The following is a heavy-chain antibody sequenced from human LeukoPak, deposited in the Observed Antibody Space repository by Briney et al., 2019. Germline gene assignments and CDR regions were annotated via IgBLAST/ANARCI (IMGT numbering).Heavy chain of an antibody. CDR3: ARAYDSSGYYLTSSMDV. CDR2: IWFDGSNK. V-gene: IGHV3-33*01. CDR1: GFTFSSYG. Sequence: PGRSLRLSCAASGFTFSSYGMHWVRQAPGKGLEWVAVIWFDGSNKYYADSVKGRFTISKDNSKNTLYLRMNSLRAEDTAVYYCARAYDSSGYYLTSSMDVWGQGTTVTVSS. D-gene: IGHD3-22*01. J-gene: IGHJ6*02.